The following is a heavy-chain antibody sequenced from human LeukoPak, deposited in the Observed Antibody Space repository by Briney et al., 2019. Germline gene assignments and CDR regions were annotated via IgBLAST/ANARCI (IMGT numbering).Heavy chain of an antibody. CDR2: INPNSGGT. D-gene: IGHD3-10*01. CDR1: GYTFTGYY. V-gene: IGHV1-2*02. J-gene: IGHJ4*02. CDR3: ARDGALYGSGSYRAPFDF. Sequence: GASVKVSCKASGYTFTGYYLHWVRQAPGQGLEWMGWINPNSGGTNYAQRFQGRVTMTRDTSISTAYMELSRLTSDDTALYYCARDGALYGSGSYRAPFDFWGQGTLVTVSS.